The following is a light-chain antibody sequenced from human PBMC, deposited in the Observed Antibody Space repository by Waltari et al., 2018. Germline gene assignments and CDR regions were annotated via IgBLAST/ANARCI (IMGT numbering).Light chain of an antibody. Sequence: DIQMTQSPSSLSASLGYRVTITCRASQSISTYLNWFQHQPGQAPKLLIYAASSLQSCVPSRFRGSGSGTDFTLTITSLQPEDFATYYCHQTFSHPRPSFGQGTKVDI. CDR3: HQTFSHPRPS. V-gene: IGKV1-39*01. CDR1: QSISTY. J-gene: IGKJ2*01. CDR2: AAS.